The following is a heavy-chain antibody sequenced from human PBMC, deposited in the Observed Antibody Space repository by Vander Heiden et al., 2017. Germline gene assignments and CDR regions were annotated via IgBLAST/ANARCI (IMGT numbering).Heavy chain of an antibody. CDR1: GYTFTTYA. V-gene: IGHV1-8*01. J-gene: IGHJ4*02. CDR3: ARVARFAGSYYNYFDT. CDR2: MDPKTGET. Sequence: QGQVVQSGAEVKKPGASVRVFCKASGYTFTTYAINWVRQASGQGLEWMGWMDPKTGETGYAQRFQGRVTMTRNISRSTAYMELSGLRSEDTAVYFCARVARFAGSYYNYFDTWGQGSLVTVSS. D-gene: IGHD1-26*01.